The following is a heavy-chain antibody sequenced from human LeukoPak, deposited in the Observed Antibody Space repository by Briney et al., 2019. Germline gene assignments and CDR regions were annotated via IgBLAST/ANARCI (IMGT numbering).Heavy chain of an antibody. CDR3: ASLVVVHAFDI. CDR1: GFTVSSNY. V-gene: IGHV3-53*01. CDR2: IYSGGST. D-gene: IGHD3-22*01. J-gene: IGHJ3*02. Sequence: GGSLRLSCAASGFTVSSNYMSWVRQAPGKGLEWVSVIYSGGSTYYADSVKGRFTISRDNSKNTLYLQMNSLRAEDTAVYYRASLVVVHAFDIWGQGTMVTVSS.